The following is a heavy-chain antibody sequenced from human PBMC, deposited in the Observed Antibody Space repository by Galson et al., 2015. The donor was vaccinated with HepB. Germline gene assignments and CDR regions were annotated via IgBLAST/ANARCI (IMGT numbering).Heavy chain of an antibody. D-gene: IGHD1-14*01. CDR2: ISYDDISK. CDR1: YA. Sequence: YAMHWVRQAPGKGLEWVAIISYDDISKNYADSVKGRFTVSRDISKNTLYLQMNSLRPEDTALYYCVRDNNGDYWGQGTQVTVSS. CDR3: VRDNNGDY. J-gene: IGHJ4*02. V-gene: IGHV3-30*04.